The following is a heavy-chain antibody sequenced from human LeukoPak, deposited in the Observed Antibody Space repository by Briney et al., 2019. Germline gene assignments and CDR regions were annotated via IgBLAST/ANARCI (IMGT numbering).Heavy chain of an antibody. D-gene: IGHD1-14*01. J-gene: IGHJ4*02. V-gene: IGHV3-7*05. CDR1: GFTLSFYW. Sequence: GGSLRLSCAASGFTLSFYWMSWVRQAPGKGLEGVANIKEDGSEIYYVDSVKGRFTISRDNAKNSLYLQKNSLRAEDTAVYYCARGGRTVFDYWGQGTLVTVSS. CDR3: ARGGRTVFDY. CDR2: IKEDGSEI.